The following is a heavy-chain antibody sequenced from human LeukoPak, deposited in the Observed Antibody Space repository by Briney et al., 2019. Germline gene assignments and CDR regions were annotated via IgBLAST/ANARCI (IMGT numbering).Heavy chain of an antibody. Sequence: SETLSLTCTVSGASISGWYWSWIRQPPGKGLEWIGEINHSGSTNYNPSLKSRVTVSVDTSKNQFSLKLSSVTAADTAVYYCARRAQWLRFLYYFDYWGQGTLVTVSS. J-gene: IGHJ4*02. CDR2: INHSGST. CDR1: GASISGWY. V-gene: IGHV4-34*01. CDR3: ARRAQWLRFLYYFDY. D-gene: IGHD5-12*01.